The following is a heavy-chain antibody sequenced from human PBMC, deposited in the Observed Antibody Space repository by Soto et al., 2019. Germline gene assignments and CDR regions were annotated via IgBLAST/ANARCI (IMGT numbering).Heavy chain of an antibody. D-gene: IGHD3-3*01. V-gene: IGHV3-30*04. CDR2: ISYDGSNK. CDR1: GFTFSSYA. J-gene: IGHJ4*02. Sequence: GGSLRLSCAASGFTFSSYAMHWVRQAPGKGLEWVAVISYDGSNKYYADSVKGRFTISRDNSKNTLYLQMNSLRAEDPAVYYCERPNFDFWRGYSSYFDYWAREPWSPSPQ. CDR3: ERPNFDFWRGYSSYFDY.